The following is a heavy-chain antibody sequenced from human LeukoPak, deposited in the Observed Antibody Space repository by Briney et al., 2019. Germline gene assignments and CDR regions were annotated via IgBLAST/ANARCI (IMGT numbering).Heavy chain of an antibody. CDR2: INPNSGGT. J-gene: IGHJ4*02. V-gene: IGHV1-2*04. Sequence: GASVKVSCKASGYTFTGYYMHWVRQAPGQGLEWMGWINPNSGGTNYAQKFQGWVTMTRDTSISTAYMELSRLRSDDTAVYYCARDRLVGATTISDYWGQGTLVTVSS. D-gene: IGHD1-26*01. CDR1: GYTFTGYY. CDR3: ARDRLVGATTISDY.